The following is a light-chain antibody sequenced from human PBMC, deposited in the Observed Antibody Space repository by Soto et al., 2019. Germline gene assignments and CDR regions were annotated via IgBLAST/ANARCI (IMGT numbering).Light chain of an antibody. CDR2: DAS. V-gene: IGKV3-11*01. J-gene: IGKJ2*01. CDR1: QSVSSY. CDR3: QQRRNWRPVT. Sequence: EIVLTQSPATLSLSPGERATLSCRASQSVSSYLAWYQQKPGQAPRLLIYDASNRATGIPARFSGSGSGTDFTPTISSLEPEDFAVYYCQQRRNWRPVTFGQGTKLEI.